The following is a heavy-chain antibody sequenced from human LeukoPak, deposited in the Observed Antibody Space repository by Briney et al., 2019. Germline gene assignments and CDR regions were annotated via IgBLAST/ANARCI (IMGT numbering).Heavy chain of an antibody. CDR3: AKIEYSSLEV. CDR1: GFTFSDSG. CDR2: IRYDGTKD. Sequence: GGSLRLSCVPTGFTFSDSGMSWVRQAPGKGLEWVAFIRYDGTKDYYADSVKGRFTISRDNSENTLNLQMNSLRPEDTAVYYCAKIEYSSLEVWGKGTTVTVSS. J-gene: IGHJ6*04. V-gene: IGHV3-30*02. D-gene: IGHD6-13*01.